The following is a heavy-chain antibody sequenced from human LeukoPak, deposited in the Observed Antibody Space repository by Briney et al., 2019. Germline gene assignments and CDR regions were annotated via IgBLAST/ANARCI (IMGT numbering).Heavy chain of an antibody. Sequence: PGGSLRLSCAASGFTFSDYYMSWIRQAPGKGLEWVSYISSSGSTIYYADSVKGRFTISRDNAKNSLYLQMNSLRAEDTAVYYCAREGATVTTESLLPWFDPWGQGTLVTVSS. J-gene: IGHJ5*02. D-gene: IGHD4-17*01. CDR2: ISSSGSTI. CDR3: AREGATVTTESLLPWFDP. V-gene: IGHV3-11*04. CDR1: GFTFSDYY.